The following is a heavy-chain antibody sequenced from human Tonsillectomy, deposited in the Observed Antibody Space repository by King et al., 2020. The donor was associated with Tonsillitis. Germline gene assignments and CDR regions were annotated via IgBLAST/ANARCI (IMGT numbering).Heavy chain of an antibody. J-gene: IGHJ5*02. Sequence: VQLQESGPGLVKPSETLSLTCTVSGSSISSDYYWGWIRQSPGEGLEWIGNIYHSGSTYYNPSLKSRVTISVHTSKNQFSLKLSSVTASDTAVYYCARVGDYGDWFDPWGQGTLVTVSS. CDR1: GSSISSDYY. CDR3: ARVGDYGDWFDP. V-gene: IGHV4-38-2*02. D-gene: IGHD4-17*01. CDR2: IYHSGST.